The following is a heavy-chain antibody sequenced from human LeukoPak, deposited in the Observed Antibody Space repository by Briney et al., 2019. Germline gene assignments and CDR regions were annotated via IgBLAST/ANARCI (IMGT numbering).Heavy chain of an antibody. CDR2: INPSGGSA. CDR3: ARAPNGGLPGGY. V-gene: IGHV1-46*01. Sequence: ASVKVSCKASGYTFTTYYIHWARQAPGQGLEWMGMINPSGGSATYAQKFQYGVTMTTDTSTGTVYMDLRSLTSKDTAVYYCARAPNGGLPGGYWGQGTQVTVST. D-gene: IGHD7-27*01. CDR1: GYTFTTYY. J-gene: IGHJ4*02.